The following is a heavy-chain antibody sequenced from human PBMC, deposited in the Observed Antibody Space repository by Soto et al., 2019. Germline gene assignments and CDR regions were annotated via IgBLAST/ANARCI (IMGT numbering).Heavy chain of an antibody. Sequence: SETLSLTCTVFCGYISNYYWSWIRQPPGKGLEWIGYFYYRGSTNYNPSLKSRVTISVDTSKNQFSLKLSSVTAADTAVYYCARARGGYFDYWGQGTVVTAPQ. D-gene: IGHD3-10*01. J-gene: IGHJ4*02. V-gene: IGHV4-59*08. CDR1: CGYISNYY. CDR2: FYYRGST. CDR3: ARARGGYFDY.